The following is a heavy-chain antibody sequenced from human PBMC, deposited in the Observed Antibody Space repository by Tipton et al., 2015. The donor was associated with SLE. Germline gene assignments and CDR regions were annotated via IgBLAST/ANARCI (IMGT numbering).Heavy chain of an antibody. CDR2: IYYSGST. Sequence: TLSLTCTVSGGSISSSSYYWGWIRQPPGKGLAWIGSIYYSGSTYYNPSLKSRVTISVDTSKTQFSMKLSSVTAADTAVYYCARIVWRQQLVRVDYWGQGTLVTVSS. CDR1: GGSISSSSYY. V-gene: IGHV4-39*07. J-gene: IGHJ4*02. CDR3: ARIVWRQQLVRVDY. D-gene: IGHD6-13*01.